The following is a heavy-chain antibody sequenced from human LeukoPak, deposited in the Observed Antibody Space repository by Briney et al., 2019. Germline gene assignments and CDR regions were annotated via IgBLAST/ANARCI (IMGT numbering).Heavy chain of an antibody. V-gene: IGHV4-38-2*02. CDR2: IYHSGST. CDR3: ARVQGSGWYPY. CDR1: GYSISSGYY. Sequence: SETLSLTCTVSGYSISSGYYWGWIRQPPGKGLEWIGEIYHSGSTNYNPSLKSRVTISVDKSKNQFSLKLSSVTAADTAVYYCARVQGSGWYPYWGQGTLVTVSS. J-gene: IGHJ4*02. D-gene: IGHD6-19*01.